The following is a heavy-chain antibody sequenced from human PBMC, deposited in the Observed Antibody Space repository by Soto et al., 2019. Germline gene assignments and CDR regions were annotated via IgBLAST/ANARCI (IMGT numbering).Heavy chain of an antibody. CDR2: TYYRSKWYN. Sequence: SPTLSLTCAISGDSVSSNSAAWNWIRQSPSRGLEWLGRTYYRSKWYNDYAVSVKSRITINPDTSKNQFSLQLNSVTPEDTAVYYCARAFGYSSSWYNAFDIWGQGTMVTVSS. J-gene: IGHJ3*02. D-gene: IGHD6-13*01. V-gene: IGHV6-1*01. CDR1: GDSVSSNSAA. CDR3: ARAFGYSSSWYNAFDI.